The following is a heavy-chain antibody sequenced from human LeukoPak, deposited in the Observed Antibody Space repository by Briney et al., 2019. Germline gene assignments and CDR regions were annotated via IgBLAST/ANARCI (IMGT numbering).Heavy chain of an antibody. J-gene: IGHJ4*02. D-gene: IGHD1-26*01. CDR1: GFIFSSYD. CDR2: VSSSGGNT. Sequence: PGGSLRLSCAASGFIFSSYDMNWVRQAPGKGLEWVSGVSSSGGNTYDADSVKGRFTISRDNPKNTLYLQMNSLRADDTAVYYCTRSPSLGGRYWGFDYWGQGALVTVSS. CDR3: TRSPSLGGRYWGFDY. V-gene: IGHV3-23*01.